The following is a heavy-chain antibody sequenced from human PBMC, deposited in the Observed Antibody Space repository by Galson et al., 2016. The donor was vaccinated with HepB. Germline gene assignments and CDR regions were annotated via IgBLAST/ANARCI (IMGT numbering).Heavy chain of an antibody. Sequence: SLRLSCAASGFTFSDYYMSWIRQAPGKGLDWVSYISSGGSIRYYADSVKGRFTISRDNAKNSLYLEMSSLRAEDTAVYYCAREHVTILAEGVWGQGTTVTVSS. CDR1: GFTFSDYY. V-gene: IGHV3-11*01. CDR2: ISSGGSIR. J-gene: IGHJ6*02. D-gene: IGHD1-14*01. CDR3: AREHVTILAEGV.